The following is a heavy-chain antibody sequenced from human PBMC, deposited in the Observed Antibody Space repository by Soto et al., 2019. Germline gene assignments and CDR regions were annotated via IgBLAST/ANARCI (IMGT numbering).Heavy chain of an antibody. D-gene: IGHD3-10*01. Sequence: ASVKVSCKASGYTFTSYDINWVRQATGQGLEWMGWMNPNSGNTGYAQKFQGRVTMTRNTSISTAYMELSSLRSEDTAVYYCARGPMVRGVHYYYYGMDVWGQGTTVTVS. CDR2: MNPNSGNT. J-gene: IGHJ6*02. CDR3: ARGPMVRGVHYYYYGMDV. CDR1: GYTFTSYD. V-gene: IGHV1-8*01.